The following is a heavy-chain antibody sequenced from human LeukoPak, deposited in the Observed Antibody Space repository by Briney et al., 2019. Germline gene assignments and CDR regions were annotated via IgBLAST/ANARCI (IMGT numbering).Heavy chain of an antibody. CDR1: GYTFTGYY. Sequence: ASVKVSCKASGYTFTGYYMHWVRQAPGQGLEWMGWINPNSGGTNYAQKLQGRVTMTTNTSTSTAYMELRSLRSDDTAVYYCARSTTTTWYSYYYYYMDVWGKGTTVTVSS. CDR3: ARSTTTTWYSYYYYYMDV. D-gene: IGHD1-26*01. CDR2: INPNSGGT. V-gene: IGHV1-2*02. J-gene: IGHJ6*03.